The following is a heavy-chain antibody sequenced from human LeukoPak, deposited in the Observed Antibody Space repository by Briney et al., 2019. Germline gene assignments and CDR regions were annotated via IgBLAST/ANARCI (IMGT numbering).Heavy chain of an antibody. V-gene: IGHV4-39*07. CDR3: ARVLAGYSYVEDWFDP. J-gene: IGHJ5*02. CDR2: IYYSGST. Sequence: SETLSLTCTVSGGSISSSSYYWGWIRQPPGKGLEWIGSIYYSGSTYYNPSHKSRVTIPVDTSKNQFSLKLSSVTAADTAVYYCARVLAGYSYVEDWFDPWGQGTLVTVSS. CDR1: GGSISSSSYY. D-gene: IGHD5-18*01.